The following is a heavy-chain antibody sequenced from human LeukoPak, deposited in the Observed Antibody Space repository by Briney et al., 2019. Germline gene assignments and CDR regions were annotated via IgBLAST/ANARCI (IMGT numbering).Heavy chain of an antibody. D-gene: IGHD2-15*01. CDR1: GFTFSSLN. V-gene: IGHV3-7*04. J-gene: IGHJ4*02. CDR2: INQDGGEK. CDR3: ARGDKFSGDY. Sequence: GGSLRLSCAASGFTFSSLNMNWVRRAPGKGPEWVSNINQDGGEKYYVDSVKGRFTISRDNAKNSLSLQMNSLTAEDTAVYSCARGDKFSGDYWGQGTLVTVSS.